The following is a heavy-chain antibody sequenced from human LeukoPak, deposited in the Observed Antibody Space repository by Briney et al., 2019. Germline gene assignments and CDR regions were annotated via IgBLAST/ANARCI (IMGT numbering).Heavy chain of an antibody. CDR3: ARAMSGWNPRNDYFDY. V-gene: IGHV4-31*03. D-gene: IGHD1-1*01. J-gene: IGHJ4*02. CDR1: GGSISSGGYY. CDR2: IYYSGST. Sequence: SETLSLTCTVSGGSISSGGYYWSWIRQHPGKGLEWIGYIYYSGSTYYNPSLKSRLTISVDTSKSQFSLKLSSVTAADTAVYYCARAMSGWNPRNDYFDYWGQGTLVTVSS.